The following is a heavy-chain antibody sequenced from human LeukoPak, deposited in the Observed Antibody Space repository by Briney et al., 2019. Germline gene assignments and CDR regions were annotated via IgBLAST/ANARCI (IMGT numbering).Heavy chain of an antibody. CDR1: GCLLNKFH. Sequence: ETLSLTRHVPGCLLNKFHWNRIPQAPRKGPGWIGYIYYSGSTNYNPSLKSRVTISVDTSKNQFSLKLSSVTAADTAVYYCARHSPFENWFDPWGQGTLVTVSS. V-gene: IGHV4-59*08. CDR2: IYYSGST. CDR3: ARHSPFENWFDP. D-gene: IGHD3-3*02. J-gene: IGHJ5*02.